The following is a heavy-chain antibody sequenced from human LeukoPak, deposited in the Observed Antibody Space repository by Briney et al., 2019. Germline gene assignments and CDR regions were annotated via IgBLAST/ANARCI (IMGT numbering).Heavy chain of an antibody. CDR2: INSDGSSI. V-gene: IGHV3-74*03. D-gene: IGHD7-27*01. CDR3: GRGSGVADY. J-gene: IGHJ4*02. Sequence: PGGSLRLSCAASGFTFSSYWMSWVRQAPGKGLVWVSRINSDGSSITYADSVKGRFTISRDNAKNTLYLQMTSLRVEDTAVYYCGRGSGVADYWGQGALVTVSS. CDR1: GFTFSSYW.